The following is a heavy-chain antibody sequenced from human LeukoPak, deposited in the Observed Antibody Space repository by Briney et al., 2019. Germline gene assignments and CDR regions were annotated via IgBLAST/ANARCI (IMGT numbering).Heavy chain of an antibody. D-gene: IGHD3-16*02. CDR3: ARDFFVTDSGY. CDR2: IFGSGGSA. J-gene: IGHJ4*02. V-gene: IGHV3-23*01. CDR1: GFTFGSYA. Sequence: PGGSLRLSCEASGFTFGSYAMYWVRQAPGKGLEWVAGIFGSGGSAHYADSAKGRFTISRDNSKNTVYLQINSLRAEDTAVYYCARDFFVTDSGYWGQGTLVTVSS.